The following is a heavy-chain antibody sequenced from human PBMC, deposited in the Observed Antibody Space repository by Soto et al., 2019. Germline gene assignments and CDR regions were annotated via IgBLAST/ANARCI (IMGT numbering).Heavy chain of an antibody. CDR3: ARDPPSPVDYGSGSYYNRHNHFDY. D-gene: IGHD3-10*01. CDR2: ISAYNGNT. Sequence: GASVKVSCKASGYTFTSYGISWVRQAPGQGLEWMGWISAYNGNTNYAQKLQGRVTMTTDTSTSTAYMELRSLRSDDTAVYYCARDPPSPVDYGSGSYYNRHNHFDYWGQGTLVTVSS. V-gene: IGHV1-18*01. J-gene: IGHJ4*02. CDR1: GYTFTSYG.